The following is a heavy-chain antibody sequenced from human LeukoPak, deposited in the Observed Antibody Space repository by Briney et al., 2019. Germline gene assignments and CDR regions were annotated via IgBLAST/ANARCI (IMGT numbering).Heavy chain of an antibody. Sequence: GGSLRLSCAASGFTFSSYAMSWVRQAPGKGLEWVSSISGSDGNIYYADSVKGRFTISRDNNRNTVDLQMNSLRAEDAAVYYCAKSLAFAATGGGMDVWGQGTTVTVS. D-gene: IGHD2-15*01. CDR3: AKSLAFAATGGGMDV. CDR2: ISGSDGNI. CDR1: GFTFSSYA. V-gene: IGHV3-23*01. J-gene: IGHJ6*02.